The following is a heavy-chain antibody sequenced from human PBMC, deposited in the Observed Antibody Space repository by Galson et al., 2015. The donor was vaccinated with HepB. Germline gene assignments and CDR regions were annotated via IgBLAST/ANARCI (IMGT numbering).Heavy chain of an antibody. V-gene: IGHV1-2*04. CDR1: GYTFTGYY. CDR2: INPNSGGT. Sequence: SVKVSCKASGYTFTGYYMHWVRQAPGQGLEWMGWINPNSGGTNYAQKFQGWVTMTRDTSISTAYMELSRLRSDDTAVYYCARSSSWYYYYYGMDVWGQGTTVTVSS. CDR3: ARSSSWYYYYYGMDV. D-gene: IGHD6-13*01. J-gene: IGHJ6*02.